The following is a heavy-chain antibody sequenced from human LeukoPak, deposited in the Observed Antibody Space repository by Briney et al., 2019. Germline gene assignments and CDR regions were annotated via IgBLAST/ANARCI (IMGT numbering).Heavy chain of an antibody. Sequence: GGSLRLFCAASGFTFEASAMSWVRQAPGKGLEWVADITGGGESTYYADSVTGRFTISKDNAKKPLFLQVNRLRTEDTAVYFCAKNIRDQLLCGFNYWGQGIVVTVSS. CDR1: GFTFEASA. V-gene: IGHV3-23*01. D-gene: IGHD2-2*01. CDR3: AKNIRDQLLCGFNY. CDR2: ITGGGEST. J-gene: IGHJ4*02.